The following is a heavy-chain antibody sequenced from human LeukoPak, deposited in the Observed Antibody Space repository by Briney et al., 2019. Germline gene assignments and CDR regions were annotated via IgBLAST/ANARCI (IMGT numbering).Heavy chain of an antibody. V-gene: IGHV4-39*07. CDR2: IYYSGNT. CDR3: ARDGIDYGGNFPWFDY. J-gene: IGHJ5*01. Sequence: SETLSLTCTVSGGSISRSSYYWGWIRQPPGKGLEWTGSIYYSGNTYYNPSLKSRVTISVDTSKNQFSLKLTSVTAADTAVYYCARDGIDYGGNFPWFDYWGQGTLVTVSS. CDR1: GGSISRSSYY. D-gene: IGHD4-23*01.